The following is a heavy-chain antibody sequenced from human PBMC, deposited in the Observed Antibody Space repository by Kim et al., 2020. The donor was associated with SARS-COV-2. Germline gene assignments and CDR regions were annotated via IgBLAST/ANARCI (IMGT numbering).Heavy chain of an antibody. J-gene: IGHJ4*02. CDR1: GYTFRIYG. CDR2: INTDNGDT. CDR3: ARDLWSSQFDY. V-gene: IGHV1-3*04. Sequence: ASVKVSCKTSGYTFRIYGIHWVRQAPGQRLEWMGWINTDNGDTKYSQTLQGRVTITRDSSATTVYMELTSLTSEDTAVYYCARDLWSSQFDYWGQGTLVTVSS. D-gene: IGHD3-10*01.